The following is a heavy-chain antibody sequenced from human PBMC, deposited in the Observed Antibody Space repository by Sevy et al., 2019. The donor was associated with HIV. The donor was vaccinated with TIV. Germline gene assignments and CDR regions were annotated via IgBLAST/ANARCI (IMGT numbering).Heavy chain of an antibody. CDR2: INPSDGST. D-gene: IGHD6-13*01. CDR1: GYTFTSYY. V-gene: IGHV1-46*01. J-gene: IGHJ3*02. Sequence: ASVKVSCKASGYTFTSYYMHWVRQAPGQGLEWMGIINPSDGSTSYAQKFQGRVTMTRDTSTSTVYMELSSLRSEDTAVYYCARVHTVIGSSWYGAFDIWGQGTMVTVSS. CDR3: ARVHTVIGSSWYGAFDI.